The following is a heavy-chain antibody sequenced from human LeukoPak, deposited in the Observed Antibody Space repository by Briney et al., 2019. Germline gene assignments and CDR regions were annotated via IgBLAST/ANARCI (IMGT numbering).Heavy chain of an antibody. J-gene: IGHJ3*02. Sequence: SETLSLTCAVYGESMIGHYWTWIRQPPGKRLEWIGEIHHSGGTNSNPSLKNRLTMSIDMSKNQFSLKLKSVTAADTAVYYCARQSGNGYSGYDFQAFDIWGQGTMVTVSS. D-gene: IGHD5-12*01. CDR3: ARQSGNGYSGYDFQAFDI. CDR2: IHHSGGT. V-gene: IGHV4-34*01. CDR1: GESMIGHY.